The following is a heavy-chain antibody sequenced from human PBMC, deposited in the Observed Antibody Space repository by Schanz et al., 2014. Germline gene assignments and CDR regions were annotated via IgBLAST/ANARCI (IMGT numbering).Heavy chain of an antibody. D-gene: IGHD3-3*01. CDR2: IYNGGGGRT. Sequence: EVQLVESGGGLVQPGGSLRLSCAASGYTVSSNYMSWVRQAPGKGLEWVSVIYNGGGGRTYYADSVKGRFTISSDNSKNTVFLQMNSLRAEDTAVYYCARDKGGYYPFDYWGQGTLVTVYS. J-gene: IGHJ4*02. CDR1: GYTVSSNY. CDR3: ARDKGGYYPFDY. V-gene: IGHV3-66*01.